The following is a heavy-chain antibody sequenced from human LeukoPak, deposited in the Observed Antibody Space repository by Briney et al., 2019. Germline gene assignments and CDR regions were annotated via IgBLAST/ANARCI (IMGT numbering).Heavy chain of an antibody. CDR1: GDSISSSSYY. D-gene: IGHD6-13*01. CDR2: IYIGGTT. J-gene: IGHJ6*02. V-gene: IGHV3-66*01. Sequence: PSETLSLTCTVSGDSISSSSYYWGWIRQPPGKGLEWVSVIYIGGTTYYVDSVKGRFTISRDNSRNTVYLQMNSLRAEDTAVYFCARSKPPAVKDYYGLDVWGQGTTVTVSS. CDR3: ARSKPPAVKDYYGLDV.